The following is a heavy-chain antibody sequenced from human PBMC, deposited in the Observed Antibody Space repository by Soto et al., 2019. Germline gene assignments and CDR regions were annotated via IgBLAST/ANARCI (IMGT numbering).Heavy chain of an antibody. V-gene: IGHV3-48*03. CDR1: GFTFSSYE. J-gene: IGHJ4*02. CDR2: ISSGGSTI. CDR3: AVGIETPGNYFGY. D-gene: IGHD1-26*01. Sequence: PGGSLRLSCAASGFTFSSYEMNWVRQAPGKGLEWVSYISSGGSTILYADSVRGRFTIARDNAKNSLYLQMNSLRAEDTAVYYCAVGIETPGNYFGYWGQGSLVTVSS.